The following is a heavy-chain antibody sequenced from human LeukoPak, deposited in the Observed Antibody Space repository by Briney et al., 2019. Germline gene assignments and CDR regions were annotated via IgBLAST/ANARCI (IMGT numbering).Heavy chain of an antibody. J-gene: IGHJ2*01. CDR1: GFTFSDYY. CDR3: ARDAQLLRNWYFDL. Sequence: KPGGSLRLSCAASGFTFSDYYMSWIRQAPGKGLEWVSYISSSGSTIYYADSVKGRFTISRDNAKNSLYLQMNSLRAEDTAVYYCARDAQLLRNWYFDLWGRGTLVTVSS. V-gene: IGHV3-11*01. CDR2: ISSSGSTI. D-gene: IGHD2-21*01.